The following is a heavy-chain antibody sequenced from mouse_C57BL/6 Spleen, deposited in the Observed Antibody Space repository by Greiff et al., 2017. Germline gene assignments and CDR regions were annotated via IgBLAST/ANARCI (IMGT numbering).Heavy chain of an antibody. V-gene: IGHV1-55*01. J-gene: IGHJ4*01. Sequence: QVQLQQPGAELVKPGASVKMSCKASGYTFTSYWITWVKQRPGQGLEWIGDIYPGSGSTNYNEKFKSKATLTVDTSSSTAYMQLSSLTSEDSAVYYCARRGMAYGSSYFYYYAMDYWGQGTSVTVSS. CDR1: GYTFTSYW. CDR3: ARRGMAYGSSYFYYYAMDY. CDR2: IYPGSGST. D-gene: IGHD1-1*01.